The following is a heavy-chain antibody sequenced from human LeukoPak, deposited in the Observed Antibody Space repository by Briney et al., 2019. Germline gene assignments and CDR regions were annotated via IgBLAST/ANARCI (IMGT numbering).Heavy chain of an antibody. D-gene: IGHD3-10*01. CDR3: AGLCPTPYYGTPTDGIDY. CDR2: IYYSGSN. V-gene: IGHV4-39*01. CDR1: GGSISSSSYY. Sequence: SETLSLTCTVSGGSISSSSYYWGWIRQPPGKGLEWIGRIYYSGSNYYNPSLRSRVTISVKSSKNQFSLKLSSVTAADTAVYYCAGLCPTPYYGTPTDGIDYWGQGTLVTVSS. J-gene: IGHJ4*02.